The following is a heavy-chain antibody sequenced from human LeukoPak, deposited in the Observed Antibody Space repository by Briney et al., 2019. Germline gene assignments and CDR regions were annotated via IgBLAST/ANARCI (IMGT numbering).Heavy chain of an antibody. Sequence: SETLSLTCAVSGGSISSSNWWSWVRQPPGKGLEWIGEIYHSGSTNYNPSLKSRVTISVDKSKNQFSLKLSSVTAADTAVYYCARGARAIYGGIRYYYFDYWGQGTLVTVSS. CDR2: IYHSGST. D-gene: IGHD4-23*01. CDR3: ARGARAIYGGIRYYYFDY. J-gene: IGHJ4*02. V-gene: IGHV4-4*02. CDR1: GGSISSSNW.